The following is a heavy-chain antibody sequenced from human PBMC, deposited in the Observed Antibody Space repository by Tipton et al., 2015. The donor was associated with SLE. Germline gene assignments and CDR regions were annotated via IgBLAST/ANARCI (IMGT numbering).Heavy chain of an antibody. CDR3: ARAGAVASIYCYGMDV. V-gene: IGHV1-46*01. D-gene: IGHD6-19*01. Sequence: QSGPEVKKAGASVKVSCEASAYMFTSYYMHWVRQVPGQGLEWMGIINPSGGSTSYAQKFQGRVTMTRDTSTSTDYMELSSLRSENTALYSCARAGAVASIYCYGMDVWGQGTTVTVSS. CDR1: AYMFTSYY. J-gene: IGHJ6*02. CDR2: INPSGGST.